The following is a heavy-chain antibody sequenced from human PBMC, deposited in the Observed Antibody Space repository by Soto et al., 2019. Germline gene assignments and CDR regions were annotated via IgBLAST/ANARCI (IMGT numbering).Heavy chain of an antibody. D-gene: IGHD2-15*01. CDR3: AKVVAPLNYFDY. CDR2: ISYDGSNK. Sequence: GGSLRLSCAASGFTFSSYGMHWVRQAPGKGLEWVAVISYDGSNKYYADSVKGRFTISRDNSKNTLYLQMNSLRAEDTAVYYCAKVVAPLNYFDYWGQGTLVTVSS. V-gene: IGHV3-30*18. CDR1: GFTFSSYG. J-gene: IGHJ4*02.